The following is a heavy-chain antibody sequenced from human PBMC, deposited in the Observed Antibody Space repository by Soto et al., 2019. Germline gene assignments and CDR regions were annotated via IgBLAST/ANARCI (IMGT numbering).Heavy chain of an antibody. Sequence: HPGGSLRLSCAASGFSFSSYWMHWVRQAPGKGLVWVSGINIDGSISDYADSVKGRFTISRDNAKNTLYLQMNSLGAEDTGLYYCASGADYNTNYIPFDPWGQGTLVTVSS. J-gene: IGHJ5*02. CDR2: INIDGSIS. CDR1: GFSFSSYW. V-gene: IGHV3-74*01. D-gene: IGHD3-10*01. CDR3: ASGADYNTNYIPFDP.